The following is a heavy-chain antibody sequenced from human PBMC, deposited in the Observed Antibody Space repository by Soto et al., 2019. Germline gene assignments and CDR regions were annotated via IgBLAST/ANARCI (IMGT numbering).Heavy chain of an antibody. Sequence: EVQLLESGGGLVQPGGSLRLSGAASGFTFSSYAMRWVPQPPGRGLEWVSAISGSGGSTYYADSVKGRFTISRDNSKNTLYLQMNSLRAEDTAVYYCARRGSGSYYDYWGQGTLVTVSS. D-gene: IGHD1-26*01. V-gene: IGHV3-23*01. CDR1: GFTFSSYA. J-gene: IGHJ4*02. CDR2: ISGSGGST. CDR3: ARRGSGSYYDY.